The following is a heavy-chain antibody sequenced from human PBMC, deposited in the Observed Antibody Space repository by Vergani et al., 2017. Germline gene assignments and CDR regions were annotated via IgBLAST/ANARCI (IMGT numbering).Heavy chain of an antibody. Sequence: QVQLQQSGPGLVKPSQTLSLTCAISGDSVSSNSAAWNWIRQSPSRGLEWLGRTYYRSKWYNDYAVSVKSRITINPDTSKNQFSLQLNSVTPEDTALYYCARGPRAYDYVWGSYRYYYYGMDVWGQGTTVTVSS. D-gene: IGHD3-16*02. CDR1: GDSVSSNSAA. CDR3: ARGPRAYDYVWGSYRYYYYGMDV. V-gene: IGHV6-1*01. CDR2: TYYRSKWYN. J-gene: IGHJ6*02.